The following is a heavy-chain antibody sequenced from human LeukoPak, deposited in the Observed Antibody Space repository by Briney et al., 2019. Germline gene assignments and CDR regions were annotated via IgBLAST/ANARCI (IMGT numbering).Heavy chain of an antibody. V-gene: IGHV1-18*01. D-gene: IGHD3-22*01. CDR1: GYTFTSYG. Sequence: GASVKVSCKASGYTFTSYGISWVRQAPGQGLEWMGWISAYNGNTNYAQKLQGRVTMTTDTSTSTAYMELRSLRSDDTAVYYCARGRYYDSSGYFGPFDLWGRGTLVTVSS. J-gene: IGHJ2*01. CDR2: ISAYNGNT. CDR3: ARGRYYDSSGYFGPFDL.